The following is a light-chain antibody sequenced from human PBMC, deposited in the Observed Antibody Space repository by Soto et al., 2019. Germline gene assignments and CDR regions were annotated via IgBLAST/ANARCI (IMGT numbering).Light chain of an antibody. CDR1: QSVGSSY. CDR3: QQYGSSPRT. Sequence: EIVLTQSPGTLSLSPGERATLSCRDSQSVGSSYLAWYQQKPGQAPRLLIYGASSRATGIPDRFSGSGSGAYLTLSISRLEPEDFAVYYCQQYGSSPRTFGQGTKVEIK. V-gene: IGKV3-20*01. CDR2: GAS. J-gene: IGKJ1*01.